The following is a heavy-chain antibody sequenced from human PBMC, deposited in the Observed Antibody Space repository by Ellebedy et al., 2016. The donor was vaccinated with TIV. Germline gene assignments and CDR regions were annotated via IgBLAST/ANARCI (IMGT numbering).Heavy chain of an antibody. D-gene: IGHD4-17*01. V-gene: IGHV3-7*01. CDR1: GFTFSSYW. J-gene: IGHJ3*02. Sequence: GGSLRLSCAASGFTFSSYWMTWVRQAPGKGLEWVANINQDGSEQYYVDSVQGRFTISRDNARNSLKLQMNSVRAEDAAVYYCATDGSYGDYRSPTHAFVMWGQGTMVIVSS. CDR2: INQDGSEQ. CDR3: ATDGSYGDYRSPTHAFVM.